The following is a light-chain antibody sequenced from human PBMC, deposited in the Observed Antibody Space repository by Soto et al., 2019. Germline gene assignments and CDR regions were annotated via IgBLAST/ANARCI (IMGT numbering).Light chain of an antibody. Sequence: EIVMTQSPATLSVSPGERATLSCRASQSVRSNLAWYQQKPGQAPRLVLYAASTRATGIPDRFSGSVSGAEFTLTISSLQSEDFAVYYCQQYNEWPPFTFGQGTRLEIK. CDR3: QQYNEWPPFT. V-gene: IGKV3-15*01. CDR2: AAS. J-gene: IGKJ5*01. CDR1: QSVRSN.